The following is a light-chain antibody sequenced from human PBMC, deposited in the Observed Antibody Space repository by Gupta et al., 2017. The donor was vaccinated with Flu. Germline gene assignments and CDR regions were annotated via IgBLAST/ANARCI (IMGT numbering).Light chain of an antibody. Sequence: QSALTPPASVSGSPGQTITISCPGTRSDVAGYTFVSWYQQHSDHAPKLLIYEISDRPSGISDRFSGSKSGNTASLTISGLQAEDEADYYCHSYTSTTTLGIFGGGTKVTVL. J-gene: IGLJ2*01. CDR3: HSYTSTTTLGI. CDR2: EIS. CDR1: RSDVAGYTF. V-gene: IGLV2-14*01.